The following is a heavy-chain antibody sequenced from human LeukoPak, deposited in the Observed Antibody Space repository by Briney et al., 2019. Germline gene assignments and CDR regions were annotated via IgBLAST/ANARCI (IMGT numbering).Heavy chain of an antibody. V-gene: IGHV3-30*18. CDR1: GFTFSSYG. J-gene: IGHJ4*02. D-gene: IGHD3-22*01. CDR2: ISYDGSNK. Sequence: GGSLRLSCAASGFTFSSYGMHWVRQAPGKGLEWVAVISYDGSNKYYADSVKGRFTISRDNSKNTLYLQMNSLRAEDTAVYYCAKDRSVDYYDSSGYFIPDYWGQGTLVTVSS. CDR3: AKDRSVDYYDSSGYFIPDY.